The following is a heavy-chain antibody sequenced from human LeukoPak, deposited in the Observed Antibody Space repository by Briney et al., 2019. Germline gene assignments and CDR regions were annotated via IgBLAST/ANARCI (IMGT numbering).Heavy chain of an antibody. D-gene: IGHD6-19*01. Sequence: PSETLSLTCTVSGGSISSYYWSWIRQPPGNGLEWIGYIYYSGSTNYNPSLKSRVTISVDTSKNQFSLKLSSVTAADTAVYYCARHLRSGWWSGWFDPWGQGTLVPVSS. CDR3: ARHLRSGWWSGWFDP. CDR1: GGSISSYY. CDR2: IYYSGST. J-gene: IGHJ5*02. V-gene: IGHV4-59*08.